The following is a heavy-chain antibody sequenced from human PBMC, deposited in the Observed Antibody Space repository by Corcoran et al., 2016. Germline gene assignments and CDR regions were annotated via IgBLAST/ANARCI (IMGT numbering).Heavy chain of an antibody. Sequence: QVQLQQWGAGLLKPSETLSLTCAVYGGSFSGYYWSWIRQPPGKGLEWIGEINHSGSTNYNPSLKRRVTISVDTSKNQFSLKLSSVTAADTAVYYCARGHMVRGVTGHSYYYYYGMDVWGQGTTVTVSS. J-gene: IGHJ6*02. D-gene: IGHD3-10*01. CDR1: GGSFSGYY. CDR3: ARGHMVRGVTGHSYYYYYGMDV. V-gene: IGHV4-34*01. CDR2: INHSGST.